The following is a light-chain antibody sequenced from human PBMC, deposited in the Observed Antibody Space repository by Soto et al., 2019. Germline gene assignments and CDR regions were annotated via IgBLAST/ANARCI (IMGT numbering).Light chain of an antibody. CDR1: SSNIGNNY. CDR3: GTWDSSLSVV. J-gene: IGLJ2*01. Sequence: QSVLTQPPSVSAGPGQTVTISCSGSSSNIGNNYVSWYQQLPGTAPKLLIYDNNKRPSGIPDRFSGSKSGTSATLGITGLQTGDEADYYCGTWDSSLSVVFGGGTKLTVL. CDR2: DNN. V-gene: IGLV1-51*01.